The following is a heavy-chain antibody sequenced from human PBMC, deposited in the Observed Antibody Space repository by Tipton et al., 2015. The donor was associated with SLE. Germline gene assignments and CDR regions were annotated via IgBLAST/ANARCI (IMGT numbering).Heavy chain of an antibody. CDR1: GGSSSGYY. Sequence: LRLSCAVYGGSSSGYYWSWIRQSAGKGLEWIGDIHDGGSSYYNPSLKSRVTISVDTSKNQFSLKLSSVTAADTAVYYCARTDWNYIAFNIWGQGTLVTVSS. V-gene: IGHV4-34*01. CDR2: IHDGGSS. J-gene: IGHJ3*02. D-gene: IGHD1-7*01. CDR3: ARTDWNYIAFNI.